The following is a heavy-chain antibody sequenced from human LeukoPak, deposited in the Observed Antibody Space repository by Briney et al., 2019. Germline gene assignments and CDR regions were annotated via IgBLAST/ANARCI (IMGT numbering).Heavy chain of an antibody. Sequence: SETLSLTCAVYGGSFSGFYWSWIRQPPGKGLEWIGEINHSGSTNYIPSLKSRVTISVDTSKNQFSLKLSSVTAADTAVYYCARKETTSFDYWGQGTLVTVSS. CDR1: GGSFSGFY. CDR2: INHSGST. V-gene: IGHV4-34*01. CDR3: ARKETTSFDY. J-gene: IGHJ4*02. D-gene: IGHD1-7*01.